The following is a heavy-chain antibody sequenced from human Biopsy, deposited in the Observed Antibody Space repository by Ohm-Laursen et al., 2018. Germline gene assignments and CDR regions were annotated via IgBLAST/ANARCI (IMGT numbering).Heavy chain of an antibody. CDR2: ISETSSHI. CDR1: GFTFSSYS. Sequence: SLRLSCAASGFTFSSYSMNWVRQAPGKGLERISYISETSSHIYDADSVKGRFTVARDNAKNSLYLQLNSLRAEDTAVYYCARGSRRTAREGGMDVWGQGTTVTVSS. CDR3: ARGSRRTAREGGMDV. D-gene: IGHD6-6*01. V-gene: IGHV3-21*01. J-gene: IGHJ6*02.